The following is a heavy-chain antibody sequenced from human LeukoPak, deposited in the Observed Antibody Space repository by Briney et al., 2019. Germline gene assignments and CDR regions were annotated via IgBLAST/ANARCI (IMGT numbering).Heavy chain of an antibody. CDR3: ARSGGSTVFYYMDV. D-gene: IGHD2-2*01. CDR1: GFTFSSYS. V-gene: IGHV3-48*04. CDR2: ISSSSSTI. Sequence: PGGSLRLSCAASGFTFSSYSMNWVRQAPGKGLEWVSYISSSSSTIYYADSVKGRFTISRDNAKNSLYLQMNSLRAGVTAVYYCARSGGSTVFYYMDVWGKGTTVTVSS. J-gene: IGHJ6*03.